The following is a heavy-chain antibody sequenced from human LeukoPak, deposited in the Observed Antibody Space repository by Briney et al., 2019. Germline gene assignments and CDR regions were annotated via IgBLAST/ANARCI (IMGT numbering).Heavy chain of an antibody. V-gene: IGHV3-7*01. D-gene: IGHD3-10*01. CDR3: ARERMYSGSGSTYPYYDY. J-gene: IGHJ4*02. CDR2: IKPDGSEK. Sequence: GGSLRLSCAASGFIFSSCWMSWVRQSPGRGLEWVANIKPDGSEKYYVDSVKGRFTISRDNAKNALYLEMNSLRVGDTAVYYCARERMYSGSGSTYPYYDYWGQGTLVTVSS. CDR1: GFIFSSCW.